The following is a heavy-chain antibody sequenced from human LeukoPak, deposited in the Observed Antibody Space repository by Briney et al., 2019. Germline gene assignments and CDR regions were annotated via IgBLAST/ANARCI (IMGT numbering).Heavy chain of an antibody. Sequence: ASVKVSCKAPGYTFTGYYMHWVRQAPGQGLEWMGWINPNSGGTNYAQKFQGRVTMTRDTSISTAYMELSRLRSDDTAVYYCAREYYYDSSGYSAGAGGNWGQGTLVTVSS. CDR3: AREYYYDSSGYSAGAGGN. D-gene: IGHD3-22*01. V-gene: IGHV1-2*02. J-gene: IGHJ4*02. CDR2: INPNSGGT. CDR1: GYTFTGYY.